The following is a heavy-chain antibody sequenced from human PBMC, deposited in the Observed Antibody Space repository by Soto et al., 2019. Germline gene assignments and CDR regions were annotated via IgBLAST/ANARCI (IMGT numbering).Heavy chain of an antibody. V-gene: IGHV1-18*01. CDR2: ISAYNGNT. D-gene: IGHD3-3*01. J-gene: IGHJ4*02. Sequence: ASVKVSCKASGYTFTSYGISWVRQAPGQGLEWMGWISAYNGNTNSAQKLQGRVTVTTDTSTSTAYMELRSLRSDDTAVYYCARWGTNAPPSDFWSGYSGDYWGQGTLVTVSS. CDR3: ARWGTNAPPSDFWSGYSGDY. CDR1: GYTFTSYG.